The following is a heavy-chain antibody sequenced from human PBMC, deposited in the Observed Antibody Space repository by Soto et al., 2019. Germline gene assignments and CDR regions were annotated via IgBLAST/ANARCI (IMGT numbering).Heavy chain of an antibody. CDR2: IRSKANSYAT. J-gene: IGHJ5*02. Sequence: PGGSLRLSCAASGFTFSGSAMHWVRQASGKGLEWVGRIRSKANSYATAYAASVKGRFTISRDDSKNTAYLQMNSLKTEDTAVYYCTTDTYYYGSGSYYSWFDPWGQGTLVTVSS. CDR3: TTDTYYYGSGSYYSWFDP. D-gene: IGHD3-10*01. V-gene: IGHV3-73*01. CDR1: GFTFSGSA.